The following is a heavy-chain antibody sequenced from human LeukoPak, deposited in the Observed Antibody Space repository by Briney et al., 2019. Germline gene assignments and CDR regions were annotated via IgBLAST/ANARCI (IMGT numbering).Heavy chain of an antibody. J-gene: IGHJ4*02. V-gene: IGHV3-74*01. CDR1: GFSFSSFW. CDR3: ARGGYGAHMG. CDR2: INSDGTTT. Sequence: GGSLRLSCAASGFSFSSFWMHWVRQVPGKGLVWVSGINSDGTTTGYADSVKGRFTISRDNAKNTVSLQMSSLRAEDTALCYCARGGYGAHMGWGQGTLVTVSS. D-gene: IGHD4-17*01.